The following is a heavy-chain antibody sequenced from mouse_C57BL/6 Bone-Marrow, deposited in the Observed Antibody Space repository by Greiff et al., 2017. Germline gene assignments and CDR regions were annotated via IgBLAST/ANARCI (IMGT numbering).Heavy chain of an antibody. J-gene: IGHJ4*01. CDR1: GFTFSDYG. CDR3: ARSTMITTEGVYYAMDY. V-gene: IGHV5-17*01. D-gene: IGHD2-4*01. Sequence: EVQRVESGGGLVKPGGSLKLSCAASGFTFSDYGMHWVRQAPEKGLEWVAYISSGSSTIYYADTVKGRFTISRDNAKNTLFLQMTSLRSEDTAMYYCARSTMITTEGVYYAMDYWGQGTSVTVSS. CDR2: ISSGSSTI.